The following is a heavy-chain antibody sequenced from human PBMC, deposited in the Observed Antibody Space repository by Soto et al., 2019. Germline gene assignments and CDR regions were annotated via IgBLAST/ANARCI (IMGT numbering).Heavy chain of an antibody. J-gene: IGHJ4*02. CDR2: INAGNGNT. CDR1: GYTFTSYA. CDR3: ARVDPPRKTPAPIGY. D-gene: IGHD2-2*01. V-gene: IGHV1-3*01. Sequence: ASVKVSCKASGYTFTSYAIHWVRQAPGQRLEWMGWINAGNGNTKYSQKFQGRVTITRDTSASTAYMELSSLRSEDTALYYCARVDPPRKTPAPIGYWGKGPLVTV.